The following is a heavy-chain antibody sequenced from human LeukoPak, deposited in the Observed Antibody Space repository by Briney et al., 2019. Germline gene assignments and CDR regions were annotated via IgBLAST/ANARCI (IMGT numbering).Heavy chain of an antibody. Sequence: GGSLRLSSAASGFTVSTNYMSWVRQAPGKGLEWVSVTYIGGSTYYADPVKGRFTVSRDNSKNTLYLQMNSLRVEDTAVYYCARDLWVGYWGQGTLVTVSS. CDR3: ARDLWVGY. CDR2: TYIGGST. CDR1: GFTVSTNY. V-gene: IGHV3-66*01. D-gene: IGHD3-10*01. J-gene: IGHJ4*02.